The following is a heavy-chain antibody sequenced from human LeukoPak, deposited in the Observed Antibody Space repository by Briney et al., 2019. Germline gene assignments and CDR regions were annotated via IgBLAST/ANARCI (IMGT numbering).Heavy chain of an antibody. J-gene: IGHJ4*02. CDR3: ARAYNYGDAGLPRD. V-gene: IGHV1-18*01. Sequence: ATVKVSCKASGYTFTSYGISWVRQAPGQGLEWMGWISPYNDNTNYAQKLEGRVTMTTDTSVGTAYMELRSLRSDDTAVYYCARAYNYGDAGLPRDWGQGTLVTVSS. CDR1: GYTFTSYG. D-gene: IGHD4-17*01. CDR2: ISPYNDNT.